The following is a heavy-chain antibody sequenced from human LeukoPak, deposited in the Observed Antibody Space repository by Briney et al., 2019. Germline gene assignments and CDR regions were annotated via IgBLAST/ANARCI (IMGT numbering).Heavy chain of an antibody. CDR3: ARDGTVTALVYYYGMDV. CDR1: GFAFNKHW. Sequence: GSLRLSCVASGFAFNKHWMHWVRQAPGKGLEWVSYISSSGSTIYYADSVKGRFTISRDNAKNSLYLQMNSLRAEDTAVFYCARDGTVTALVYYYGMDVWGKGTTVTVSS. D-gene: IGHD4-17*01. J-gene: IGHJ6*04. CDR2: ISSSGSTI. V-gene: IGHV3-48*04.